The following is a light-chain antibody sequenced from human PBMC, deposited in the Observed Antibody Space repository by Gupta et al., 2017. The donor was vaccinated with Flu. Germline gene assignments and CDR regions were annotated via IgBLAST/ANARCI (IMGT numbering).Light chain of an antibody. Sequence: QSALTQPASVSGSPGQSITISCTGTSGDVGGYNYVSWYQQHPGKAPKLMIYEVINRPSGVSNRFSGSKSGNTASLTISGLQAEDEADYYCSSYTSSSTQVFGTGTKVTVL. V-gene: IGLV2-14*01. CDR3: SSYTSSSTQV. CDR2: EVI. J-gene: IGLJ1*01. CDR1: SGDVGGYNY.